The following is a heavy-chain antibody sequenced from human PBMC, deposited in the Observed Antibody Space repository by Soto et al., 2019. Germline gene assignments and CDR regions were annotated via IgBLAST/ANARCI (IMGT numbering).Heavy chain of an antibody. CDR2: IFDSGST. J-gene: IGHJ4*02. D-gene: IGHD2-21*01. V-gene: IGHV4-31*03. CDR3: ARGNPNCGGDCYAY. Sequence: TLSLTCTVSGGSISSGGYYWGWIRRHPGKGLEWIGYIFDSGSTYYNPSLKSRVTISVATSKNQFSLKLSSVIAADTAVYYCARGNPNCGGDCYAYWGQGTLVTVSS. CDR1: GGSISSGGYY.